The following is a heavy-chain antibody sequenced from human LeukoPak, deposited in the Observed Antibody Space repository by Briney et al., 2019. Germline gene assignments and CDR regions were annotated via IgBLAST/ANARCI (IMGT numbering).Heavy chain of an antibody. V-gene: IGHV4-59*08. CDR1: GGSISSYC. Sequence: SETLSLTCTVSGGSISSYCWSWIRQPPGKGLEWIGYIYYSGSTNYNPSLKSRVTISVDTSKNQFSLKLSSVTAADTAVYYCARNLAAAGRGEAFDIWGQGTMVTVSS. D-gene: IGHD6-13*01. CDR3: ARNLAAAGRGEAFDI. CDR2: IYYSGST. J-gene: IGHJ3*02.